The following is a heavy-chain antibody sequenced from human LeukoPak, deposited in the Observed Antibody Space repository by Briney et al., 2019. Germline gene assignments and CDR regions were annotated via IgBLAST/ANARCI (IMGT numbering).Heavy chain of an antibody. CDR2: INPNSGGT. D-gene: IGHD6-13*01. J-gene: IGHJ4*02. CDR1: GFTFTGYY. CDR3: ARDRYSSSWYVFDY. Sequence: ASVKVSCKASGFTFTGYYMHWVRQAPGQGLEWMGWINPNSGGTNYAQKFQGRVTMTRDMSTSTVYMELSSLRSEDTAVYYCARDRYSSSWYVFDYWGQGTLVTVSS. V-gene: IGHV1-2*02.